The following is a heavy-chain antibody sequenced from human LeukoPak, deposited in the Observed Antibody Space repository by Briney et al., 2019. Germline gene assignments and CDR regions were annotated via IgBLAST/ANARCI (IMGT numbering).Heavy chain of an antibody. CDR1: GFTLRNYG. CDR2: ISDGGSEK. D-gene: IGHD5-24*01. J-gene: IGHJ4*02. CDR3: AMNSGRDAYNDYFDY. V-gene: IGHV3-30*03. Sequence: GGSLRLSCAASGFTLRNYGVHWVRQAPGKGLEWVAVISDGGSEKYYADSVKGRFTISRDNSRNTVYLQMNSLRPEDTTVYYCAMNSGRDAYNDYFDYWGQGTLVTVSS.